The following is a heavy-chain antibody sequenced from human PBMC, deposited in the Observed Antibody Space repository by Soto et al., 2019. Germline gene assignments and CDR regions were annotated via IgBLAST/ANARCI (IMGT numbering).Heavy chain of an antibody. D-gene: IGHD3-16*02. V-gene: IGHV3-53*02. Sequence: EVQLVETGGGLIQPGGSLRLSCAASGFTVSSNCLSWVRQAPGKGLEWVSVIYSGGSTYYADSVKGRFTISRDTSKNTLYIQMNSLRAEDTAVYYCARGDLSPQNFYGMDVWGQGTTVTVSS. CDR3: ARGDLSPQNFYGMDV. CDR2: IYSGGST. J-gene: IGHJ6*02. CDR1: GFTVSSNC.